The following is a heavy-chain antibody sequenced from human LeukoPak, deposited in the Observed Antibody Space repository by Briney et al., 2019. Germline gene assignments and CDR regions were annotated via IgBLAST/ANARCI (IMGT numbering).Heavy chain of an antibody. Sequence: SVKVSCKASGGTFSSYAISWVRQAPGQGLEWMGGIIPIFGTANYAQKFQGRVTITADESTSTAYMELSSLRSEDTAVYYCARDRFSRDDSGGYEGFAFDIWGQGTMVTVSS. CDR3: ARDRFSRDDSGGYEGFAFDI. CDR2: IIPIFGTA. D-gene: IGHD3-22*01. V-gene: IGHV1-69*13. J-gene: IGHJ3*02. CDR1: GGTFSSYA.